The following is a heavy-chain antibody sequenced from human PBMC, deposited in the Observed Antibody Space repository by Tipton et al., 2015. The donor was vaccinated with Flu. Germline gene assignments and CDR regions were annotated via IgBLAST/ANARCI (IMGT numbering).Heavy chain of an antibody. CDR2: IWYDGTNQ. CDR1: GLTFSSHG. Sequence: SLRLSCTASGLTFSSHGMHWVRQAPGKGLEWVAIIWYDGTNQYYADSVRGRFIISRHNSKDTLFLQMSSLRAEDTAVYYCATSQGKYSYGYIDSWGQGTLVTVSS. J-gene: IGHJ4*02. V-gene: IGHV3-33*01. CDR3: ATSQGKYSYGYIDS. D-gene: IGHD5-18*01.